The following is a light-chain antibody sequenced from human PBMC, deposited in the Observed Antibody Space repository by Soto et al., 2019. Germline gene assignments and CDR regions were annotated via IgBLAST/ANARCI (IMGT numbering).Light chain of an antibody. V-gene: IGKV3-20*01. CDR1: QSVSSSY. CDR2: GTS. J-gene: IGKJ1*01. CDR3: QQSGSSSWT. Sequence: EIVLTQSPGTLSLSPGEIATLSCRASQSVSSSYLAWYQQKPGQAPRLLIYGTSSRATAIPDRFSGSESGTYFTLDISRLEPEDLGVFYCQQSGSSSWTFGQGTKVEIK.